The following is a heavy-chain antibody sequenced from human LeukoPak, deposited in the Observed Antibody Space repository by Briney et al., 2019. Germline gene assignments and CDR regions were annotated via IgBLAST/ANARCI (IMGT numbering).Heavy chain of an antibody. CDR3: ARTSGLGTSIDY. Sequence: SQTLSLTCAVSGGSISSGGYSWSWVRQPPGKGLEWIGYIYHSGSTYYSPSLKGRVTISVDGSKNQFSLKLSSVTAADAAVYYCARTSGLGTSIDYWGQGTLVTVSS. V-gene: IGHV4-30-2*01. CDR2: IYHSGST. CDR1: GGSISSGGYS. J-gene: IGHJ4*02. D-gene: IGHD3-22*01.